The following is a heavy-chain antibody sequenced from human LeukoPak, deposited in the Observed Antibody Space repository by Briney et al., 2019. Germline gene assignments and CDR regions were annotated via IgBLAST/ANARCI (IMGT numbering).Heavy chain of an antibody. CDR3: AKGIAAAGTKSNFDY. V-gene: IGHV3-23*01. CDR2: ISGSGGST. Sequence: PGGSLRLSCAASGITFSSYSMAWVRQAPGKGLEWVSGISGSGGSTDYADSVKGRFTISRDNYKNTLYLQMNSLRAEDTAVYYCAKGIAAAGTKSNFDYWGQRTLVTVSS. J-gene: IGHJ4*02. CDR1: GITFSSYS. D-gene: IGHD6-13*01.